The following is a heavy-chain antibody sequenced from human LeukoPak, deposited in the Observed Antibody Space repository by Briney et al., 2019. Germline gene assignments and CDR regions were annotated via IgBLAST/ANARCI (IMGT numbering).Heavy chain of an antibody. Sequence: SETLPLTCTVSGGSISSHYWSWIRQPPGKGLEWIGYIYYSGSTNCNPSLKSRVTISVDTSKNQFSLKLSSVTAADTAFYYCAXXYFDSSGYYSFDFWGQGTLVTVSS. CDR1: GGSISSHY. D-gene: IGHD3-22*01. J-gene: IGHJ4*02. V-gene: IGHV4-59*11. CDR2: IYYSGST. CDR3: AXXYFDSSGYYSFDF.